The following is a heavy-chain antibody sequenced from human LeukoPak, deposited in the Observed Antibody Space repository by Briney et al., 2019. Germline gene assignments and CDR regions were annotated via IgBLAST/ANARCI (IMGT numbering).Heavy chain of an antibody. Sequence: GGSLRLSCAVSGFTFISYGMQWVRQAPGKGLAWVSRINTDGSGTAYADSVKGRFTISRDNAKNRLYLQMNSLRAEDTALYYCARELPREVTLDYWGQGTLVTVSS. CDR2: INTDGSGT. CDR1: GFTFISYG. D-gene: IGHD2-21*02. V-gene: IGHV3-74*01. CDR3: ARELPREVTLDY. J-gene: IGHJ4*01.